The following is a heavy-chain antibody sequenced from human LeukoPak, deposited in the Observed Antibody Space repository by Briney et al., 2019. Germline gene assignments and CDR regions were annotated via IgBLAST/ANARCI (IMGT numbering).Heavy chain of an antibody. CDR2: ISGDGGST. D-gene: IGHD6-19*01. CDR1: GFMFHDYA. CDR3: ARESESSGWYDY. J-gene: IGHJ4*02. Sequence: GSLSLSCAAPGFMFHDYAIHWVRPAPGKGVGWVSLISGDGGSTFYADSVKGRFTISRDNSKNSLYLQMNSLRSDDTALYYCARESESSGWYDYWGQGTLVTVSS. V-gene: IGHV3-43*02.